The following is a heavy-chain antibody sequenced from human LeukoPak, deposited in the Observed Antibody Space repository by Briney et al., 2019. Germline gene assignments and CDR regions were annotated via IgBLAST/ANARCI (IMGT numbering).Heavy chain of an antibody. D-gene: IGHD2-21*02. CDR3: ARDLWEVVTAKGFSYYYGMDV. J-gene: IGHJ6*02. CDR2: IYYTGST. V-gene: IGHV4-59*12. CDR1: GGSISSYY. Sequence: SETLSLTCTVSGGSISSYYWSWIRQPPGKGLEWIGYIYYTGSTNYNPSLKSRVTISVDRSKNQFSLKLSSVTAADTAVYYCARDLWEVVTAKGFSYYYGMDVWGQGTTVTVSS.